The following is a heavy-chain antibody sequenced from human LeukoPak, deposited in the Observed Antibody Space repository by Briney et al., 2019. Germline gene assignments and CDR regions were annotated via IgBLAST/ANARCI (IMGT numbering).Heavy chain of an antibody. CDR1: ADSIGSHY. V-gene: IGHV4-59*11. CDR2: IFYVGST. CDR3: AIDYYDSRGEAFDI. Sequence: SETLSLTCTVSADSIGSHYRSWIRQPQGKGLEWIGYIFYVGSTNYNPSLKRRVTISVDTPKNQFPLKLNSVTAADTAVYYCAIDYYDSRGEAFDIWGQGTMVTVSS. D-gene: IGHD3-22*01. J-gene: IGHJ3*02.